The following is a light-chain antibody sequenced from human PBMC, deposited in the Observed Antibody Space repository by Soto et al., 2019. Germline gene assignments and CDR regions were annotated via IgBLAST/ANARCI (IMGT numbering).Light chain of an antibody. V-gene: IGKV1-5*03. CDR1: QIISSW. CDR3: QQYNSYWT. J-gene: IGKJ1*01. Sequence: DIQSTEPRSTVSDSVGDRVTITFWASQIISSWLAWYQHKLGKAPKLLIYKASSLESGVPSRFSGSGSGTEFTLTISSLQPDDFATYYSQQYNSYWTFAQGSKVDIK. CDR2: KAS.